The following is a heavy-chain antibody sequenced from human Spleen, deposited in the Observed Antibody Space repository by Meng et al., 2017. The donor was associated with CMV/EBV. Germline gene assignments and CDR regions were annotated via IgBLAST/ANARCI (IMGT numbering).Heavy chain of an antibody. Sequence: GSLRLSCTVSGGSISNYYWTWIRQPPGKGLEWIGFIYYSENPNYNPTLKSRVTISVDTSKNQFSLKLSSVTAADTAVYYCARVAPNGGSYFFDYWGQGTLVTVS. CDR3: ARVAPNGGSYFFDY. CDR1: GGSISNYY. D-gene: IGHD7-27*01. J-gene: IGHJ4*02. V-gene: IGHV4-59*01. CDR2: IYYSENP.